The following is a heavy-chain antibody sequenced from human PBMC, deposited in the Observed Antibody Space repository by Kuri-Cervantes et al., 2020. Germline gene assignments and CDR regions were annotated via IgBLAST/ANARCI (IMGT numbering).Heavy chain of an antibody. CDR3: AREQALRFLEWLLPTDYLHTTYYGMDV. J-gene: IGHJ6*02. CDR2: ISYDGSNK. D-gene: IGHD3-3*01. V-gene: IGHV3-30*03. Sequence: GESLKISCAASGFTFSSYGMHWVRQAPGKGLEWVAVISYDGSNKYYADSVKGRFTISRDNSKNTLYLQMNSLRAEDTAVYYCAREQALRFLEWLLPTDYLHTTYYGMDVWGQGTTVTVSS. CDR1: GFTFSSYG.